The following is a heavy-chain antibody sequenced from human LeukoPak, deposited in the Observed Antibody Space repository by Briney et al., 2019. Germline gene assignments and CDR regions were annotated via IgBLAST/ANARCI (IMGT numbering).Heavy chain of an antibody. J-gene: IGHJ6*03. CDR2: INPKSGGT. V-gene: IGHV1-2*02. Sequence: GASVKVSCKASGYTFTGYYMHWVRQAPGQGLEWMGWINPKSGGTNYAQKFQGRVTMTRDTSISTAYMELSRLRSDDTAVYYCARAEITMVRGDYYYMDVWGKGTTVTVSS. D-gene: IGHD3-10*01. CDR3: ARAEITMVRGDYYYMDV. CDR1: GYTFTGYY.